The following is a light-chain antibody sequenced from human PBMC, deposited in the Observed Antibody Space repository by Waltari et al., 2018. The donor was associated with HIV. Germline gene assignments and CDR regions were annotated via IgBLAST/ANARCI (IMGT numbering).Light chain of an antibody. CDR1: SGNIATNY. J-gene: IGLJ2*01. Sequence: FVLTQPHSVSESLGKTVTISCTRNSGNIATNYVQWYQQRPGSSPTTVSYEDNQRPSGVPDRFSCSIDSSSNSAALTISGLETDDEADYYCQSYDNNDVIFGGGTRLTVL. CDR2: EDN. CDR3: QSYDNNDVI. V-gene: IGLV6-57*01.